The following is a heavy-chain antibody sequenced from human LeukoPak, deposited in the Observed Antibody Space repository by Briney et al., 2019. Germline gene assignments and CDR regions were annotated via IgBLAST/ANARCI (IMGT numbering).Heavy chain of an antibody. J-gene: IGHJ5*02. CDR1: GGSISSGGYY. CDR3: GRARVWGSYGLAP. Sequence: PSETLSLTCTVSGGSISSGGYYWSWIRQHPGKGLEWIGYIYYSGSPYYNPSLKSRVSISLDTSKNQFSLKLTSVTAADTAVYYWGRARVWGSYGLAPWGQGTLVTVSS. D-gene: IGHD3-16*01. V-gene: IGHV4-31*03. CDR2: IYYSGSP.